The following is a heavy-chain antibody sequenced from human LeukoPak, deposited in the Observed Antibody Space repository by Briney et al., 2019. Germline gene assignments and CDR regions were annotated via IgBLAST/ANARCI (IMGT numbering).Heavy chain of an antibody. D-gene: IGHD6-13*01. CDR1: SFXXXY. CDR2: INHSGST. Sequence: SFXXXYWSWXXXXPGKGLEWIGEINHSGSTNYNPSLKSRVTISVDTSKNQFSLKLSSVTAADTAVYYCARGIGSGYSSSWYLYWGQGTLVTVSS. V-gene: IGHV4-34*01. CDR3: ARGIGSGYSSSWYLY. J-gene: IGHJ4*02.